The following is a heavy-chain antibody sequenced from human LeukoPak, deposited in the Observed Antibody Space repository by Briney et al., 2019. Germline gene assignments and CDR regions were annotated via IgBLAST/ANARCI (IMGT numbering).Heavy chain of an antibody. CDR1: GYTFTSYG. CDR3: ARDLVPVYYYYYGMDV. Sequence: GASVKVSCKASGYTFTSYGISWVRQAPGQGLEWMGWISAYNGNTNYAQKLQGRVTMTTDTSTSTAYMELRSLRSDDTAVYYCARDLVPVYYYYYGMDVWGQGTMVTVSS. CDR2: ISAYNGNT. J-gene: IGHJ6*02. D-gene: IGHD2-2*01. V-gene: IGHV1-18*01.